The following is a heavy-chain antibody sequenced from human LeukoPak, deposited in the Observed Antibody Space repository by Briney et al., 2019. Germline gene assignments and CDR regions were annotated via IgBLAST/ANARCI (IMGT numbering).Heavy chain of an antibody. CDR2: IYYSGST. CDR1: GGSISSYY. CDR3: ARQDSNYGGDYFDY. Sequence: SETLSLTCTVSGGSISSYYWSWVRQPPGKGLEGIGYIYYSGSTKYNPSLNSRVTISVDTSKNQFSLKLSSVTAADTAVYYCARQDSNYGGDYFDYWGQGTLVTVSS. J-gene: IGHJ4*02. D-gene: IGHD4-11*01. V-gene: IGHV4-59*08.